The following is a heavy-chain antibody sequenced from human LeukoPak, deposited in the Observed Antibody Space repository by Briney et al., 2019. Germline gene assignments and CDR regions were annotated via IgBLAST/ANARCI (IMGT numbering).Heavy chain of an antibody. CDR3: VKGIVVVTARAFDY. V-gene: IGHV3-64D*06. Sequence: GGSLSLSRSASGFTFSSYAMHWVRQAPGKGLEYVSAISSNGGSTYYADSVKGRFTISRDNSKNTLYLQMSSLRPEDTAVYAGVKGIVVVTARAFDYWGQGTLVPVSS. D-gene: IGHD2-21*02. CDR2: ISSNGGST. J-gene: IGHJ4*02. CDR1: GFTFSSYA.